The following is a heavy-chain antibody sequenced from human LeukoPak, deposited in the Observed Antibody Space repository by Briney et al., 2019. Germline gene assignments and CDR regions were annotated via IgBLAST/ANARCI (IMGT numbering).Heavy chain of an antibody. CDR2: MNPNSGNT. CDR1: GYTFTSYD. CDR3: ARGGWDSSGYAALHHFDS. D-gene: IGHD3-22*01. J-gene: IGHJ4*02. V-gene: IGHV1-8*01. Sequence: ASVKVSCKASGYTFTSYDINWVRQATGQGLEWMGWMNPNSGNTNYAQKFQDRVTMTRNTSISTAYMELSSLRSEDTAVYYCARGGWDSSGYAALHHFDSWGQGTLVTVSS.